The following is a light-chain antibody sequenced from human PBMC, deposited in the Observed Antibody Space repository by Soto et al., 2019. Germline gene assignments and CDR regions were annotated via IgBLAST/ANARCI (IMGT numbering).Light chain of an antibody. Sequence: DIQMTQSPSTLSGSVGDRVTITCRASQTISSWLALYQQKPGKAPKLLIYKASTLKSGVPSRFSGSGSGTEFTLTISSLQPDDFATYYCQHYNSYSEAFGQGTKWISN. CDR3: QHYNSYSEA. CDR1: QTISSW. J-gene: IGKJ1*01. V-gene: IGKV1-5*03. CDR2: KAS.